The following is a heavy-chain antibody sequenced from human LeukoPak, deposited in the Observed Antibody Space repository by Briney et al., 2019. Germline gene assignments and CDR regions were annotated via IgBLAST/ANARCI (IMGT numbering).Heavy chain of an antibody. CDR1: GYTFTTYD. V-gene: IGHV1-8*01. Sequence: APVKVSCKASGYTFTTYDINWVRQATGQGLEWMGWMNPNSGNTGDAQKFQGRVTMTRNTSISTAYMELSSLRSEDTAVYYCARASYSSGWYRYWGQGTLVTVSS. J-gene: IGHJ4*02. D-gene: IGHD6-19*01. CDR3: ARASYSSGWYRY. CDR2: MNPNSGNT.